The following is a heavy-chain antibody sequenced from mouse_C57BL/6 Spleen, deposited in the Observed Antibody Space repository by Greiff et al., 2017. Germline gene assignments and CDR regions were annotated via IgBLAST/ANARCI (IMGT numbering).Heavy chain of an antibody. V-gene: IGHV1-82*01. CDR3: ARWDTTVVATRYYFDY. CDR2: IYPGDGDT. Sequence: VQLQESGPELVKPGASVKISCKASGYAFSSSWMNWVKQRPGTGLEWIGRIYPGDGDTNYNGKFKGKATLTADKSSSTAYMQLSSLTSEDAAVYFCARWDTTVVATRYYFDYWGQGTTLTVSS. CDR1: GYAFSSSW. D-gene: IGHD1-1*01. J-gene: IGHJ2*01.